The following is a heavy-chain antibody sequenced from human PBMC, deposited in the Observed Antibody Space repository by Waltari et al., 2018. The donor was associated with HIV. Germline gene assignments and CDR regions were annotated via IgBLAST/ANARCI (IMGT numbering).Heavy chain of an antibody. CDR3: ASGSALLRGVPDYYFEY. Sequence: QVQLVQSGAEVKKPGASVKVSCRASGFTFISFGINGGRQAPGQGLECMGWIIVDKRNTNSAQKCQGRVTLTTDTSTTTAYMELRNLRSDDTAVYYLASGSALLRGVPDYYFEYWGQGTLVTVSS. CDR1: GFTFISFG. J-gene: IGHJ4*02. CDR2: IIVDKRNT. V-gene: IGHV1-18*01. D-gene: IGHD3-3*01.